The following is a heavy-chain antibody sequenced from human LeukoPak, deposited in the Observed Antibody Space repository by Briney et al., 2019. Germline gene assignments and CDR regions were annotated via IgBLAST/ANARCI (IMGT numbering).Heavy chain of an antibody. CDR3: ARAGRRDGYKSYFDY. CDR2: IYYSGST. CDR1: GGSISSCY. Sequence: SETLSLTCTVSGGSISSCYWSCIRQPPGKGLEWIGYIYYSGSTNYNPSLNSRVSISIDTSKNQFSLRLSSVTAADTAVYYCARAGRRDGYKSYFDYWGQGTLVTVSS. V-gene: IGHV4-59*01. D-gene: IGHD5-24*01. J-gene: IGHJ4*02.